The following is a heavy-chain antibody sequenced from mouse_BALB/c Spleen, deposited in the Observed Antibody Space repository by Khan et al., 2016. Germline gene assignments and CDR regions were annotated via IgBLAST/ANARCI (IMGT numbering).Heavy chain of an antibody. Sequence: QVQLKESGPGLVTPSQSLSITCAVSGFSFTTYGIHWVRQPPGQGLEWLGVICAGGSTNYHSARMSRLIIIKDNSKSKVFLKMISMQTDETAMYYYARILHGSSPYYAMDYWGQGTSVTVSS. CDR2: ICAGGST. D-gene: IGHD1-1*01. V-gene: IGHV2-9*02. J-gene: IGHJ4*01. CDR1: GFSFTTYG. CDR3: ARILHGSSPYYAMDY.